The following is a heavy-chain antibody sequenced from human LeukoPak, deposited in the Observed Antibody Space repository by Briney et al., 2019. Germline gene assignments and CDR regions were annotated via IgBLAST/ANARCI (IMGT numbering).Heavy chain of an antibody. CDR1: GGSISSSSYY. CDR2: IYYSGIT. V-gene: IGHV4-39*01. D-gene: IGHD3-3*01. J-gene: IGHJ5*02. Sequence: SATLSLTCTVSGGSISSSSYYWGWIRQPPGKGLEWIGSIYYSGITYYNPSLKSRFTISVDTSKNPFSLKLSSVTAADTAVYYCARQAGSGAKLAGWFDPWGQGTLVTVSS. CDR3: ARQAGSGAKLAGWFDP.